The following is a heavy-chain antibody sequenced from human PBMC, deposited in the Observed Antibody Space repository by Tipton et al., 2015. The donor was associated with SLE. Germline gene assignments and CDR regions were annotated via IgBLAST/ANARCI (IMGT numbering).Heavy chain of an antibody. J-gene: IGHJ6*03. CDR1: GGSISSSSYY. CDR3: ARGTGGGSTSTSLWVMDV. V-gene: IGHV4-39*07. CDR2: IYYSGST. Sequence: TLSLTCTVSGGSISSSSYYWGWIRQPPGKGLEWIGSIYYSGSTYYNPSLKSRVTISVDTSKNQFSLKLSSVTAADTAVYYCARGTGGGSTSTSLWVMDVWGKGTTVTVSS. D-gene: IGHD2-2*01.